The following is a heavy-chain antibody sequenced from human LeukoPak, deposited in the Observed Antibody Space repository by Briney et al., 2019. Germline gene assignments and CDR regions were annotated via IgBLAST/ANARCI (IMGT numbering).Heavy chain of an antibody. V-gene: IGHV3-33*01. CDR1: GFTFSSYG. Sequence: GGSLRLSCAASGFTFSSYGMHWVRQAPGKGLEWVAVIWYDGSNKYYADSVKGRFTISRDNSKNTLYLQMNSLRAEDTAVDYCARDAPKYSSGWCLGYWGQGTLVTVSS. J-gene: IGHJ4*02. CDR2: IWYDGSNK. CDR3: ARDAPKYSSGWCLGY. D-gene: IGHD6-19*01.